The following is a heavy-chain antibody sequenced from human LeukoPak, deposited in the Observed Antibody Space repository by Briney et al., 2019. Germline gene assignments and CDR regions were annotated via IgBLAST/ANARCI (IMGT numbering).Heavy chain of an antibody. V-gene: IGHV4-59*01. CDR3: ARDTRGDILTGAHAFDI. D-gene: IGHD3-9*01. J-gene: IGHJ3*02. CDR1: GGSISSYY. CDR2: IYYSGST. Sequence: SETLSLTCTVSGGSISSYYWSWIRQPPGKGLEWIGYIYYSGSTYYNPSLKSRVTISVDTSKNQFSLKLSSVTAADTAMYYCARDTRGDILTGAHAFDIWGQGTMVTVSS.